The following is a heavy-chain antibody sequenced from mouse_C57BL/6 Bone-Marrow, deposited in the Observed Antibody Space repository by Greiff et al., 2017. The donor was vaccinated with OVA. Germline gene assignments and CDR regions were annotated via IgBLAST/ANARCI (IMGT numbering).Heavy chain of an antibody. V-gene: IGHV5-6*01. D-gene: IGHD1-1*01. J-gene: IGHJ1*03. CDR1: GFTFSSYG. Sequence: EVKVVESGGDLVKPGGSLKLSCAASGFTFSSYGMSWVRQTPDKRLEWVATISSGGSYTYYPDSVKGRFTISRDNAKNTLYLQMSSLKSEDTAMYYCARHYYGSSYRCFDVWGTGTTVTVSS. CDR3: ARHYYGSSYRCFDV. CDR2: ISSGGSYT.